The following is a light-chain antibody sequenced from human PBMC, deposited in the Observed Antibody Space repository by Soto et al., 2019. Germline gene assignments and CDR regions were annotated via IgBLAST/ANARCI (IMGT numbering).Light chain of an antibody. Sequence: EIVMTQSPSTLSASPGDRATLSCRASQSVRGNLAWYQQKPGKSPRLLIFGASTRAAGVPDRFSGSGSGAEFILTISSLQSEDVAIYYCQNYDDWPRTFGLGTKVEVK. J-gene: IGKJ1*01. V-gene: IGKV3-15*01. CDR1: QSVRGN. CDR2: GAS. CDR3: QNYDDWPRT.